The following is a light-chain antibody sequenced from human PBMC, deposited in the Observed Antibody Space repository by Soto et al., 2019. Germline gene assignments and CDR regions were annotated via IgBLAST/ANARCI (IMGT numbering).Light chain of an antibody. CDR2: GNS. CDR3: QSYDSSLSGLV. V-gene: IGLV1-40*01. J-gene: IGLJ1*01. CDR1: SSNIGAGYG. Sequence: QSVLTQPPSVSGAPGQRVTISCTGSSSNIGAGYGVHWYQQLPGTAPKLLIYGNSNRPSGVPDRFSGSKSGTSASLAITGLQAEDEADYYCQSYDSSLSGLVFGTGTKLPS.